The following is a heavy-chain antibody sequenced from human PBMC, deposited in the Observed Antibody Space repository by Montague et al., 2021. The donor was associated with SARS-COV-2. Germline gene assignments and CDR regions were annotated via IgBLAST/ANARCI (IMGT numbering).Heavy chain of an antibody. V-gene: IGHV4-39*07. Sequence: SETLSLTCTVSGGSISSSSYYWGWLRQPPGKGLEWIGSIYYSGSTYYNPSIKSRVTISVDTSKNQFSLKLSSVTAADTSVYYCARTDLSVIVLVVYATRGGCFELWGHGTLVTVSS. D-gene: IGHD2-8*02. CDR2: IYYSGST. J-gene: IGHJ2*01. CDR3: ARTDLSVIVLVVYATRGGCFEL. CDR1: GGSISSSSYY.